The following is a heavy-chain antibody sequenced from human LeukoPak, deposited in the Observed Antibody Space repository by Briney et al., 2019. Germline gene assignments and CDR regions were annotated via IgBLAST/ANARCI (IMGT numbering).Heavy chain of an antibody. CDR1: GYTFTGYY. J-gene: IGHJ6*03. V-gene: IGHV1-2*02. Sequence: GASVTVSCKASGYTFTGYYMHWVRQAPGQGLEWMGWINPNSGGTNYAQKFQGRVTMTRDTSISTAYMELSRLRSDDTAVYYCAREGSAKDYYYYMDVWGKGTTVTVSS. CDR3: AREGSAKDYYYYMDV. CDR2: INPNSGGT.